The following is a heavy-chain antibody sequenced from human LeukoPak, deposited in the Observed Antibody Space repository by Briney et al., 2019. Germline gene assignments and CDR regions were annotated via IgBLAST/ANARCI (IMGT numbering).Heavy chain of an antibody. D-gene: IGHD6-19*01. CDR2: TYYRSKWYN. CDR1: GDSVSSNNVA. V-gene: IGHV6-1*01. CDR3: ARVLGNGLSNWFDR. J-gene: IGHJ5*02. Sequence: SQTLPLTCAISGDSVSSNNVAWIWIRQSPSRGLEWLGRTYYRSKWYNDYAVSVKSRITINPDTSKNQFSLQLNSVTPEDMAVYYCARVLGNGLSNWFDRGGQNPGVTVSS.